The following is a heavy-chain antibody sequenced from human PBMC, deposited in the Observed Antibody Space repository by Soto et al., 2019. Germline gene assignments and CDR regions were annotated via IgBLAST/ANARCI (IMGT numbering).Heavy chain of an antibody. Sequence: ASVKVSCKASGGTFSSYAISWVRQAPGQGLEWMGGIIPIFGTANYAQKFQGRVTITADESTSTAYMELSSLRSEDTAVYYCAREPVEGAPTGQNYYYYGMDVWGQGTTVTVSS. CDR3: AREPVEGAPTGQNYYYYGMDV. D-gene: IGHD1-1*01. V-gene: IGHV1-69*13. CDR2: IIPIFGTA. J-gene: IGHJ6*02. CDR1: GGTFSSYA.